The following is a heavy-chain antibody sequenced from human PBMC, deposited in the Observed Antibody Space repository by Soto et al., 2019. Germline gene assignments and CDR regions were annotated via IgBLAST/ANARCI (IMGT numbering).Heavy chain of an antibody. CDR2: ISYDGSNK. CDR3: AKDRSSSSLDV. Sequence: QVQLVESGGGVVQPGRSLRLSCAASGFTFSSYGMHWVRRAPGKGLEWVAVISYDGSNKYYADSVKGRFTISRDNSKNTLYLQMNSLRAEDTAVYYCAKDRSSSSLDVWGQGTTVTVSS. J-gene: IGHJ6*02. D-gene: IGHD6-13*01. CDR1: GFTFSSYG. V-gene: IGHV3-30*18.